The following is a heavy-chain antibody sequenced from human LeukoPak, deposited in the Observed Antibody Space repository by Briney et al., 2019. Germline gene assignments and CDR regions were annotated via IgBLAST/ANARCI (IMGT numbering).Heavy chain of an antibody. CDR3: AKSRHMVRGVTPFDY. CDR2: ILFDRNNN. D-gene: IGHD3-10*01. V-gene: IGHV3-30*02. CDR1: GFTFSSYG. Sequence: PGXXLXLSCAASGFTFSSYGMQWVRQAPGKGLEWVAFILFDRNNNYYPDSVTAPFTISIDNSNTTYYLSMNSLRAKDTAVYYCAKSRHMVRGVTPFDYWGQGTLVTVSS. J-gene: IGHJ4*02.